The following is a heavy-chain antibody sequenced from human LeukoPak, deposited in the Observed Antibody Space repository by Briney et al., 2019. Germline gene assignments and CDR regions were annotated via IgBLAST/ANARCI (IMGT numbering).Heavy chain of an antibody. CDR2: INHSGST. D-gene: IGHD5-12*01. Sequence: SETLSLTCTLSGGSFSGYYWSWIRQPPGKGLEWIGEINHSGSTNYNPSLKSRVTISVDTSKNQFSLKLSSVTAADTAVYYCARLGGYDFRFDYWGQGTLVTVSS. V-gene: IGHV4-34*01. J-gene: IGHJ4*02. CDR1: GGSFSGYY. CDR3: ARLGGYDFRFDY.